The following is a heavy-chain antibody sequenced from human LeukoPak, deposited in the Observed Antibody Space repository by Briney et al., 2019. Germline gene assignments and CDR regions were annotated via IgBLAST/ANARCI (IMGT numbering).Heavy chain of an antibody. CDR1: GFTFSDSW. J-gene: IGHJ6*02. Sequence: GGSLRLSCAASGFTFSDSWMSWVRQAPGRGLEWVANMNQDGSAKDYVDSVKGRFTISRDNARNSLYLQMSSLRAEDTAVYYCATYTHWVAGDVWGQGTTVTVSS. CDR2: MNQDGSAK. CDR3: ATYTHWVAGDV. D-gene: IGHD3-16*01. V-gene: IGHV3-7*01.